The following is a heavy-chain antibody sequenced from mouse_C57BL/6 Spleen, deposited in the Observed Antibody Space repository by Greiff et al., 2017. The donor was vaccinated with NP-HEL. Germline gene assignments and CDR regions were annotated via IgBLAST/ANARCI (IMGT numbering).Heavy chain of an antibody. CDR2: INYDGSST. CDR3: TGVQTGTLDY. V-gene: IGHV5-16*01. J-gene: IGHJ2*01. D-gene: IGHD4-1*01. CDR1: GFTFSDYY. Sequence: DVKLVESEGGLVQPGSSMKLSCTASGFTFSDYYMAWVRQAPEKGLEWVANINYDGSSTYYLDPLTSRFIISRDNAKNILYLQMSSLKCEDTATYYCTGVQTGTLDYWGKGTTLPVSS.